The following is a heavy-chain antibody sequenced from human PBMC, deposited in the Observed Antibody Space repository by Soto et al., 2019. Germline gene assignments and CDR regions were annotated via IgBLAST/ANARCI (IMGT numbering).Heavy chain of an antibody. CDR3: ARMHFDFWGGYESYYMDV. CDR2: VFSKDEI. J-gene: IGHJ6*03. CDR1: GFSLTDGRMG. D-gene: IGHD3-3*01. V-gene: IGHV2-26*01. Sequence: SGPTLVNPTETLTLTCSVSGFSLTDGRMGVSWIRQPPGKALEWLAHVFSKDEIAYSTSLRSRLTISKDTSKSQVVLTMTNMDPVDTPTYYCARMHFDFWGGYESYYMDVWGKGTTVTVSS.